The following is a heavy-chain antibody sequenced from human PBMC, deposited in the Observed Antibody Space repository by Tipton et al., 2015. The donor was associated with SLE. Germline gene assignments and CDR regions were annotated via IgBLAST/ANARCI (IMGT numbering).Heavy chain of an antibody. CDR2: IWYDGSNK. V-gene: IGHV3-33*01. J-gene: IGHJ4*02. D-gene: IGHD6-19*01. Sequence: SLRLSCAASGFTFSNYGMHWVRQAPGKGLEWVALIWYDGSNKYCADSVKGRFTISRDNSKNTLYLQMNSLRAEDTAMYYCAREMAVGGGVDYWGQGTLVTVSS. CDR1: GFTFSNYG. CDR3: AREMAVGGGVDY.